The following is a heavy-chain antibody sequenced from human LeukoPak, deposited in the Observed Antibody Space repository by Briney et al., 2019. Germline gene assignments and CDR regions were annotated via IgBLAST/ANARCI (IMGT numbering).Heavy chain of an antibody. V-gene: IGHV3-23*01. CDR2: ISGSGGST. CDR1: GFTFSSYV. Sequence: GGSLRLSCAASGFTFSSYVMSWVRQAPGKGLEWVSAISGSGGSTYYADSVKGRFTISRDNSKNTLYLQMNSLRAEDTAVYYCAKDRERYCSGGSCYSFDYWGQGTLVTVS. CDR3: AKDRERYCSGGSCYSFDY. D-gene: IGHD2-15*01. J-gene: IGHJ4*02.